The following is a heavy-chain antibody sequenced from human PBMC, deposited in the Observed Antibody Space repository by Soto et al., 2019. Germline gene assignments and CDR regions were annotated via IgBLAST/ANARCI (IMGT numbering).Heavy chain of an antibody. CDR2: ISGSGGST. CDR1: GFTFSSYA. CDR3: AKDLGERGPRYYYYGMDV. Sequence: GGSLRLSCAASGFTFSSYAMSWVRQAPGKGLEWVSAISGSGGSTYYADSVKGRFTISRDNSKNTLYLQMNSLRAEDTAVYYCAKDLGERGPRYYYYGMDVWGQGTTVTVSS. V-gene: IGHV3-23*01. D-gene: IGHD3-16*01. J-gene: IGHJ6*02.